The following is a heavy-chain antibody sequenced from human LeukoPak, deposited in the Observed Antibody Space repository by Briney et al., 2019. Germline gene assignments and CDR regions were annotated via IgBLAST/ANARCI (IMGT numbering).Heavy chain of an antibody. V-gene: IGHV1-8*01. Sequence: ASVKVSCKASGYTFTSYDINWVRQATGQGLEWMGWVNPNSGNTGYAQKFQGRVTMTRNTSISTAYMELSSLRSEDTAVYYCAREGYCSSTSCYAETQTYGMDVWGQGTTVTVSS. CDR1: GYTFTSYD. D-gene: IGHD2-2*01. J-gene: IGHJ6*02. CDR3: AREGYCSSTSCYAETQTYGMDV. CDR2: VNPNSGNT.